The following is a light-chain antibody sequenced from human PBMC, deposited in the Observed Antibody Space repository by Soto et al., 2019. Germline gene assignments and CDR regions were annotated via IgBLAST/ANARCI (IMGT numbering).Light chain of an antibody. CDR3: TSYTANKTPL. CDR1: SSDVGGYNY. Sequence: QSALTQPASVSGSPGQSITISCTGTSSDVGGYNYVSWYQQHPGKAPKLMIYDVSSRPSGVSNRFSGSKSGNTASLIISGLLAEDEADSYCTSYTANKTPLFGGGTKVTVL. J-gene: IGLJ2*01. CDR2: DVS. V-gene: IGLV2-14*03.